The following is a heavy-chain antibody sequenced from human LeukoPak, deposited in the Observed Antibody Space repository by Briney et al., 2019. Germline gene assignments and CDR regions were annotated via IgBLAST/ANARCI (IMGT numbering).Heavy chain of an antibody. D-gene: IGHD6-13*01. CDR3: ATGVHGIAAAGDYYFDY. V-gene: IGHV4-59*01. CDR2: MYYRGNT. J-gene: IGHJ4*02. CDR1: GGSFSGYY. Sequence: PSGTLSLTCAVYGGSFSGYYWSWIRQPPGKGLEWIGYMYYRGNTNYDPSLKSRVTISIDTPNNQFSLKLSSVTAADTAVYYCATGVHGIAAAGDYYFDYWGQGTLVTVSS.